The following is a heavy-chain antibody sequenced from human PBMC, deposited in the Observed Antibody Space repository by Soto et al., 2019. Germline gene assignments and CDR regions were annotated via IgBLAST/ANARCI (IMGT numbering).Heavy chain of an antibody. CDR3: AKTSTMIVVVKGPYFDY. Sequence: GGSLRLSCAASGFTFSSYAMSWVRQAPGKGLEWVSAISGSGGSTYYADSVKGRFTISRDNSKNTLYLQMNSLRAEDTAVYYCAKTSTMIVVVKGPYFDYWGQGTLVTVSS. V-gene: IGHV3-23*01. CDR2: ISGSGGST. CDR1: GFTFSSYA. D-gene: IGHD3-22*01. J-gene: IGHJ4*02.